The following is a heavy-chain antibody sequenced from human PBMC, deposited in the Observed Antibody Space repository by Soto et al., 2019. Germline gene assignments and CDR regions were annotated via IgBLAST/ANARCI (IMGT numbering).Heavy chain of an antibody. J-gene: IGHJ6*03. CDR2: ISSRSSHI. CDR3: ASVYSYYYYYMDV. V-gene: IGHV3-21*01. CDR1: GFTFSTYN. D-gene: IGHD1-26*01. Sequence: GGSLRLSCAASGFTFSTYNMHWVRQAPGKGLEWVSSISSRSSHIYYADSVKGRFTISRDNAKNSLYLQMASLRAEDTAVYYCASVYSYYYYYMDVWGIGTTVTVSS.